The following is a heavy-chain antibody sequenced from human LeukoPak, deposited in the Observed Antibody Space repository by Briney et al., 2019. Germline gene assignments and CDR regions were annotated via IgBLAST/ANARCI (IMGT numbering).Heavy chain of an antibody. CDR3: ARIGLSGDY. V-gene: IGHV4-39*01. CDR2: IYYSGST. CDR1: GGSISSGSYY. D-gene: IGHD1-26*01. J-gene: IGHJ4*02. Sequence: SETLSLTCTVSGGSISSGSYYWGWIRQPPGKGLEWIGSIYYSGSTYYNPSLKSRVTISVDTSKNQFSLKLSSVTAADTAVYYCARIGLSGDYWGQGTLVTVSS.